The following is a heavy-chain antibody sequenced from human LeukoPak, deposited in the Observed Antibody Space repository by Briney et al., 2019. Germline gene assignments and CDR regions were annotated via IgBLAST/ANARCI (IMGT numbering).Heavy chain of an antibody. J-gene: IGHJ4*02. CDR2: ISNDGSNK. Sequence: GGSLRLSCTASGFTFSSYGMHWVRQAPGKGLEWVAVISNDGSNKFYADSVKGRFTISRDNSKSTLYLQMNSLRAEDTAVYYCAKDRGSGYLDYWGQGTLVTVSS. V-gene: IGHV3-30*18. D-gene: IGHD6-19*01. CDR1: GFTFSSYG. CDR3: AKDRGSGYLDY.